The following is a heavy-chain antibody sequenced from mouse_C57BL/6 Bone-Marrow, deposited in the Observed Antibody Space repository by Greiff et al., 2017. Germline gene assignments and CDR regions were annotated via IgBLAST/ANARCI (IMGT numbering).Heavy chain of an antibody. CDR3: TNYYGSSSSWFAY. CDR1: DYTFTSYW. J-gene: IGHJ3*01. D-gene: IGHD1-1*01. V-gene: IGHV1-5*01. CDR2: IYPGNSDT. Sequence: EVQLQQSGTVLARPGASVKMSCKTSDYTFTSYWMHWVKQRPGQGLEWIGAIYPGNSDTSYNQKFKGKAKLTAVTSASTAYMELSSLTNEDSAVYYCTNYYGSSSSWFAYWGQGTLVTVSA.